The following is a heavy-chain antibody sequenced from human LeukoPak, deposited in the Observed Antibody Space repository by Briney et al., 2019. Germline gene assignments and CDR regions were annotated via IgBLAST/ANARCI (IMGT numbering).Heavy chain of an antibody. CDR1: GGSISSGGYY. CDR3: ARDTFSWYSSGWADAFDI. J-gene: IGHJ3*02. D-gene: IGHD6-19*01. Sequence: SETLSLTCTVSGGSISSGGYYWSWIRQPPGKGLEWIGYIYHSGSTYYNPSLKSRVTISVDTSKNQFSLKLSSVTAADTAVYYCARDTFSWYSSGWADAFDIWGQGTMVTVSS. V-gene: IGHV4-30-2*05. CDR2: IYHSGST.